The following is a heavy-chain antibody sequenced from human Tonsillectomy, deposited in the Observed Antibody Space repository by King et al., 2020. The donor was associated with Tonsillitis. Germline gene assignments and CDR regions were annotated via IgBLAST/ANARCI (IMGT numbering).Heavy chain of an antibody. CDR1: GGSISSYY. D-gene: IGHD3-3*01. V-gene: IGHV4-59*01. CDR2: FYYSGGT. J-gene: IGHJ5*02. CDR3: ARPRNDFWFDP. Sequence: QLQESGPGLVKPSETLSLTCTVSGGSISSYYWSWIRQPPGKGLEWIGYFYYSGGTNYNPSLKSRVTISVDTSKNQFSLKLSSVTAADTAVYYCARPRNDFWFDPWGQGTLVTVSS.